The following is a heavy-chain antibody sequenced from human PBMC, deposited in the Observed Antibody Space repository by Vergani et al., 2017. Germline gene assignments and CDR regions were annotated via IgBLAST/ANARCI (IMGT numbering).Heavy chain of an antibody. D-gene: IGHD3-16*01. V-gene: IGHV3-30*02. CDR1: GFTLSNSD. J-gene: IGHJ4*02. Sequence: QVQLVESGGGVVQRGGSLRLSCATSGFTLSNSDMQWIRQGQGKGLEFVAFIQFDGSNQYYADSVKGRFTLSRDFSKNTLYLQMNSLRTDDTATYYCAKHFRGWGIDYWGQGTQVIVSS. CDR3: AKHFRGWGIDY. CDR2: IQFDGSNQ.